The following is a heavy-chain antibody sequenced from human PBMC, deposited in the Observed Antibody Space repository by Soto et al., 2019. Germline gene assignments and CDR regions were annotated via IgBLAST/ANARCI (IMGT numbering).Heavy chain of an antibody. Sequence: QVQLVQSGAEVKKPGSSVKVSCKASGGTFSSYAISWVRQAPGQGLEWMGGISPIFGTANYAQKFHGRVTITADKSTSTAHMELSRLRSEDTAVYYCARGKIGSSGYYAVAYNWFDPWRQGPLVTVSS. V-gene: IGHV1-69*06. CDR3: ARGKIGSSGYYAVAYNWFDP. CDR1: GGTFSSYA. CDR2: ISPIFGTA. D-gene: IGHD3-22*01. J-gene: IGHJ5*02.